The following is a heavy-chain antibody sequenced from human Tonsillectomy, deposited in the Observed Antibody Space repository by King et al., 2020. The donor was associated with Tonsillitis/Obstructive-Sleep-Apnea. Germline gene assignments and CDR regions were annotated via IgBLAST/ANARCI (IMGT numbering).Heavy chain of an antibody. CDR2: INPNSGGT. D-gene: IGHD4-17*01. CDR1: GYTFTGYY. Sequence: QLVQSGAEVKKPGASVKVSCKASGYTFTGYYMHWGRQAPGQGLEWMGWINPNSGGTNYAQKFQGWGTMTMDTSISTAYMVLSRLRFDDTAVYYCARAPLRTDYYYYYMDVWGKGTTVTVSS. V-gene: IGHV1-2*04. CDR3: ARAPLRTDYYYYYMDV. J-gene: IGHJ6*03.